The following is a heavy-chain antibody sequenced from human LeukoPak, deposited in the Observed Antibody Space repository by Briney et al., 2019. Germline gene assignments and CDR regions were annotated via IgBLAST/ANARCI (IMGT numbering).Heavy chain of an antibody. D-gene: IGHD5-12*01. V-gene: IGHV4-61*01. CDR1: GGSVSSGSYY. CDR3: ARTSGYDYSFDY. CDR2: IYYSGST. Sequence: SETLSLTCTVSGGSVSSGSYYWSWIRQPPGKGLEWIGYIYYSGSTNYNPSLQSRVTISVDTSKNQFSLKLSSVTAADTAVYYCARTSGYDYSFDYWGQGTLVTASS. J-gene: IGHJ4*02.